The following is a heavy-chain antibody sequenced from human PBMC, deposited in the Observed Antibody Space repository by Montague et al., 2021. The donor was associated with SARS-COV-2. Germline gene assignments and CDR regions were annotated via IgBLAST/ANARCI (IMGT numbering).Heavy chain of an antibody. CDR2: IHYNGHM. V-gene: IGHV4-59*08. Sequence: SETLSLTCDVSGVSISNYHWSWIRQPPGKGLEFIEYIHYNGHMNYKPSLQSRVTMSVDTSKNQVSLKLTSVTAADTAVYYCARHDNSGTYPMDVWGQGTTVTVSS. CDR3: ARHDNSGTYPMDV. J-gene: IGHJ6*02. CDR1: GVSISNYH. D-gene: IGHD3-10*01.